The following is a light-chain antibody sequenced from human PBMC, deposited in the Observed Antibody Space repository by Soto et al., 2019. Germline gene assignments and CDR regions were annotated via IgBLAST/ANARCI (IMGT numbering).Light chain of an antibody. CDR2: DVS. J-gene: IGLJ1*01. CDR3: SSFRRSNSFV. Sequence: QSALAQPASVSGSPGEAITISCTGTSSDVGGYNYVSWYQQHPGKAPKLMIYDVSHRPSGISNRFSGSKSGNTASLTISGLQAEDEADYFCSSFRRSNSFVFGTGTKVTV. V-gene: IGLV2-14*03. CDR1: SSDVGGYNY.